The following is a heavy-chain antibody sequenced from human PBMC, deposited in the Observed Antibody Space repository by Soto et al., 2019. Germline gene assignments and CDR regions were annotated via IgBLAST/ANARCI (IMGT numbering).Heavy chain of an antibody. D-gene: IGHD4-4*01. CDR3: SFLTDYSSPT. CDR2: IIPIFGTS. J-gene: IGHJ4*02. Sequence: SEKVSCKASGGLFSSYAISWVQQAPGQGLEWMGGIIPIFGTSNYAQKFQGRVTITADESTSTAYMELSSLRSEDTAEYYCSFLTDYSSPTRGQGTLVTVSS. CDR1: GGLFSSYA. V-gene: IGHV1-69*01.